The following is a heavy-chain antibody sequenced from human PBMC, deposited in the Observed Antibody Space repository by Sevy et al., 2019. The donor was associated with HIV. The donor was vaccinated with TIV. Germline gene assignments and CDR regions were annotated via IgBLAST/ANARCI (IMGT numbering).Heavy chain of an antibody. V-gene: IGHV1-18*01. CDR2: ISPNNGNT. Sequence: ASVKVSCKASGYTFTSYGISWVRQAPGQGLEGMGWISPNNGNTKYAQNLQDRVTMTTDTSTSTAYMEVRGLRADNTAVYYYVTDSFVAADLDYWCQGTLATVSS. CDR1: GYTFTSYG. J-gene: IGHJ4*02. CDR3: VTDSFVAADLDY. D-gene: IGHD6-13*01.